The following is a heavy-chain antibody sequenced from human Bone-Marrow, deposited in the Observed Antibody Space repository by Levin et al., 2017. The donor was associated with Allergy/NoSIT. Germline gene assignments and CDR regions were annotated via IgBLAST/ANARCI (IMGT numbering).Heavy chain of an antibody. Sequence: GGSLRLSCAASGFTLRSYWMHWVCQPPGKGLVWLSRINTDGTITTYADSVKGRFTISRDNAENTVYLEMNSLRDEDTGVYYCVRDEAGMYYYHGMDVWGHGTTVTVSS. CDR2: INTDGTIT. CDR1: GFTLRSYW. J-gene: IGHJ6*02. CDR3: VRDEAGMYYYHGMDV. D-gene: IGHD6-25*01. V-gene: IGHV3-74*03.